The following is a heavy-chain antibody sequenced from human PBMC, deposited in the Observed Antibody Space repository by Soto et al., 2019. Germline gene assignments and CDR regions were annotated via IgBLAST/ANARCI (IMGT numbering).Heavy chain of an antibody. Sequence: GGSLRLSCEASEFTLSSYAMNWVRQAPGKGLEWVALISHDGINKYYADSVRGRFIISRDSSTNTLYLQMNSLRAADTAVYYCGRCTSTSCHLGSDYWGQGTLVTVSS. CDR1: EFTLSSYA. D-gene: IGHD2-2*01. V-gene: IGHV3-30-3*01. J-gene: IGHJ4*02. CDR2: ISHDGINK. CDR3: GRCTSTSCHLGSDY.